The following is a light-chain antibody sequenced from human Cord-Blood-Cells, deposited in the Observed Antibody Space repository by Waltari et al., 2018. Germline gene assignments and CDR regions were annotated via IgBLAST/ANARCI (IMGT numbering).Light chain of an antibody. V-gene: IGLV2-11*01. CDR2: DVS. CDR1: SSAVGGYNH. CDR3: CSYAGSYTWV. Sequence: QSALTQPRSVSGSPGQSVTISCTGTSSAVGGYNHVSWYQQPPGKAPKPMIYDVSKRPSGVPDRFSGSKSGNTASLTISGLQAEDEADYYCCSYAGSYTWVFGGGTKLTVL. J-gene: IGLJ3*02.